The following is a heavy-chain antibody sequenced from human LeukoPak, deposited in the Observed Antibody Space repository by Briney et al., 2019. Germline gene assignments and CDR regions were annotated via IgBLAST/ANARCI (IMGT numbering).Heavy chain of an antibody. CDR2: IYHSGST. CDR3: ARLYYDFWSGYYTAFDY. V-gene: IGHV4-30-2*02. CDR1: GGSISSGGYY. J-gene: IGHJ4*02. D-gene: IGHD3-3*01. Sequence: PSETLSLTCTVSGGSISSGGYYWSWIRQPPGKGLEWIGYIYHSGSTYYNPSLKSRVTISVDRSKNQFSLKLSSVTAADTAVYYCARLYYDFWSGYYTAFDYWGQGTLVTVTS.